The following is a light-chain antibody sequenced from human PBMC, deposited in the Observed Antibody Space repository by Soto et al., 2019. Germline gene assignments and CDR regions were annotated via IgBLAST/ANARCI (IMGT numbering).Light chain of an antibody. CDR1: QSISTW. V-gene: IGKV1-5*03. CDR2: KAS. Sequence: TLSASVGDRVTITCRASQSISTWVSWYQQKPGKAPKVLIYKASNLQSGVSSRFSGSGSGTEFTLTISSMQPEDFATYYCQDYNSWTFGQGTKLDIK. CDR3: QDYNSWT. J-gene: IGKJ1*01.